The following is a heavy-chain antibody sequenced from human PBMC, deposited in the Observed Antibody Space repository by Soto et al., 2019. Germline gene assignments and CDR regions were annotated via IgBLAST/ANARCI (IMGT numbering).Heavy chain of an antibody. D-gene: IGHD2-8*01. CDR1: GFSFSSFA. CDR2: ISGSADST. Sequence: VQLLESGGGFIHPGGSLRLSCAASGFSFSSFAMNWVRQAPGKGLEWVSIISGSADSTFYADSVKGRFTISRDKSKSTRYLQINSLRAEDTAVYYCAKARGAMIYAISVYGMDVWGQGTTVTVSS. V-gene: IGHV3-23*01. CDR3: AKARGAMIYAISVYGMDV. J-gene: IGHJ6*02.